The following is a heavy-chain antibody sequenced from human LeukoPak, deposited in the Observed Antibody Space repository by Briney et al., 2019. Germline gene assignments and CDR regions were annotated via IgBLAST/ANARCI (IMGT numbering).Heavy chain of an antibody. D-gene: IGHD3-10*01. CDR2: ISSSSSYI. J-gene: IGHJ3*02. Sequence: GGSLRLSCAASGFTFSSDSMNWVRQAPGKGLEWVSSISSSSSYIYYADSVKDRFTISRDNAKNSLYLQMNSLRAEDTAVYYCARVGEIGDAFDIWGQGTMVTVSS. V-gene: IGHV3-21*01. CDR3: ARVGEIGDAFDI. CDR1: GFTFSSDS.